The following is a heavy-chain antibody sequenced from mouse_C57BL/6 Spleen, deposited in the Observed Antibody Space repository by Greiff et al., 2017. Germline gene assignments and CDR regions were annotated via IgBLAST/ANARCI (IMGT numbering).Heavy chain of an antibody. V-gene: IGHV1-15*01. CDR3: TNNWLAWFAY. CDR1: GYTFTDYE. D-gene: IGHD4-1*02. CDR2: IDPETGGT. Sequence: VQRVESGAELVRPGASVTLSCKASGYTFTDYEMHWVKQTPVHGLEWIGAIDPETGGTAYNQKFKGKAILTADKSSSTAYMELRSLTSEDSAVYYCTNNWLAWFAYWGQGTLVTVSA. J-gene: IGHJ3*01.